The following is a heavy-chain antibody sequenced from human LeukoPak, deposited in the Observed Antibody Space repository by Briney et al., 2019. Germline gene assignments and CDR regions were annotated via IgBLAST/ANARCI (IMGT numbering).Heavy chain of an antibody. J-gene: IGHJ4*02. CDR1: GFTFSNVW. D-gene: IGHD1-7*01. Sequence: PGGSLRFSCAASGFTFSNVWMSCVRQAPGKGLEWVANINQDGSEKYYVDSVKGRFTISRDNAKNSLYLQMNSLRAEDMAVYYCARDNRNYKYWGQGTLVTASS. V-gene: IGHV3-7*01. CDR3: ARDNRNYKY. CDR2: INQDGSEK.